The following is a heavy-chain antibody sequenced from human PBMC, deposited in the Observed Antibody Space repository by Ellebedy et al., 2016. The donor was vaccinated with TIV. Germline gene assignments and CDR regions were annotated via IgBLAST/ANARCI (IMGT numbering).Heavy chain of an antibody. D-gene: IGHD3-10*01. CDR1: GFTFSSYG. Sequence: GESLRISCAVSGFTFSSYGMHWVRQVPGKGLVWVARINGDGTMTTYADSVKGRFTVSRDNAKNSVYLQMNHLRAEDTAVYYCTTPYYYGSGSYFLWGQGTLVTVYS. J-gene: IGHJ4*02. CDR2: INGDGTMT. CDR3: TTPYYYGSGSYFL. V-gene: IGHV3-74*03.